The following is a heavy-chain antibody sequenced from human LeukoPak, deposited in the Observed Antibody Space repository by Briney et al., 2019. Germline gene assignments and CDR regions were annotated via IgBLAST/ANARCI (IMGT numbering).Heavy chain of an antibody. CDR1: GLDFRNAW. Sequence: PGGSLRLSCAASGLDFRNAWMSWVRQAPGKGLEWVAHIKRNTDTGTTNYGAPVEGRFTVSRDDSKNTLYLQMNSPKIEDTAVYYCTTGDRGWQDYWGQGTLVTVSS. V-gene: IGHV3-15*01. D-gene: IGHD6-19*01. J-gene: IGHJ4*02. CDR2: IKRNTDTGTT. CDR3: TTGDRGWQDY.